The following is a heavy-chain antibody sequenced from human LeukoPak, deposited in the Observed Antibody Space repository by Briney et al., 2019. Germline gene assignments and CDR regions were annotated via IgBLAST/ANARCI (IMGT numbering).Heavy chain of an antibody. D-gene: IGHD6-13*01. J-gene: IGHJ4*02. CDR1: GYTFTNYY. V-gene: IGHV1-2*06. Sequence: ASVKVSCKTSGYTFTNYYIHWVRQAPGQGLEWMGRIDPNTGGTKSAKNFQGRVTMTRDTSIGTAYMELSSLRSEDTAVYYCARVPAAARRPIDYWGQGTLVTVSS. CDR3: ARVPAAARRPIDY. CDR2: IDPNTGGT.